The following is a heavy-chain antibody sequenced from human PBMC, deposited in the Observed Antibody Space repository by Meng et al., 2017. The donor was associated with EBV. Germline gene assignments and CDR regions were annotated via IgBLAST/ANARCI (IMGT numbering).Heavy chain of an antibody. Sequence: EGQVVGAGGGLVQPGGSLKLSCAASGFTFSGSAMHWVRQASGKGLEWVGRIRSKAKSYATAYAASVKGRFTISRDDSKNTAYLQMNSLKTEDTAVYYCTRMSSPLDYWGQGTLVTVSS. CDR1: GFTFSGSA. D-gene: IGHD2-2*01. J-gene: IGHJ4*02. V-gene: IGHV3-73*02. CDR3: TRMSSPLDY. CDR2: IRSKAKSYAT.